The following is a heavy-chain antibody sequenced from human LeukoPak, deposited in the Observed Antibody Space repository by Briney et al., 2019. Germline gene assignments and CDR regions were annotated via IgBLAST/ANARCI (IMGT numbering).Heavy chain of an antibody. CDR2: IYYSGST. J-gene: IGHJ4*02. CDR1: GGSISSYY. CDR3: ARARNGDYFDY. Sequence: PSGTLSLTCTVSGGSISSYYWSWIRQPPGKGLEWIGYIYYSGSTNYNPSLKSRVTISVDTSKNQFSLKLSSVTAADTAVYYCARARNGDYFDYWGQGTLVTVSS. V-gene: IGHV4-59*01. D-gene: IGHD4-17*01.